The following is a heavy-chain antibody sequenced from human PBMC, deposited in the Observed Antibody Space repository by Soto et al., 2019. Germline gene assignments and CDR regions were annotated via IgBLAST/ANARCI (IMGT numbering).Heavy chain of an antibody. V-gene: IGHV6-1*01. J-gene: IGHJ6*02. D-gene: IGHD3-10*01. CDR3: TGITWFRGMDV. CDR1: GDSVSSNSAG. CDR2: TYYKSKWNS. Sequence: SQTLSLTCAISGDSVSSNSAGWTWIRQSPSRGLEWLGRTYYKSKWNSDYALSVKSRITINPDTSKNQFSLHLYSVTPEDTAVYYCTGITWFRGMDVWGQGTPVTVSS.